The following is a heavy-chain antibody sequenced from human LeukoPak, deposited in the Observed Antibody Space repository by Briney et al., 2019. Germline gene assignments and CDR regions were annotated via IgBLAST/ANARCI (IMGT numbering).Heavy chain of an antibody. V-gene: IGHV4-59*08. Sequence: SETLSLTCTVSGGSISSYYWSWIRQPPGKGLEWIGYIYYSGSTNYNPSLKSRVTISVDTSKNQFSLKLSSVTAADTAVYYCARPSSSWHSFDYWGQGTLVTVSS. D-gene: IGHD6-13*01. CDR3: ARPSSSWHSFDY. J-gene: IGHJ4*02. CDR2: IYYSGST. CDR1: GGSISSYY.